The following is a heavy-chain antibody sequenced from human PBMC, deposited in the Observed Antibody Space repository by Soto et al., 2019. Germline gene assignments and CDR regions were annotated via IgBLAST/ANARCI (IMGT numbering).Heavy chain of an antibody. CDR3: TTGKAVAVTYYYYYMDV. CDR2: IKSKTDGGTT. V-gene: IGHV3-15*01. CDR1: GCTFSNAC. D-gene: IGHD6-19*01. J-gene: IGHJ6*03. Sequence: PGGSLRLPCAASGCTFSNACMSWVRQAPGKGLEWVGRIKSKTDGGTTDYAAPVKGRFTISRDDSKNTLYLQMNSLKTEDTAVYYCTTGKAVAVTYYYYYMDVWGKGTTVTVSS.